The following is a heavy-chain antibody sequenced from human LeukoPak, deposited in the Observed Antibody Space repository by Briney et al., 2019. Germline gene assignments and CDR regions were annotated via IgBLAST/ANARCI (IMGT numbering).Heavy chain of an antibody. CDR1: DGSVSSSHW. J-gene: IGHJ4*02. Sequence: SETLSLTCAVSDGSVSSSHWWSWVRQPPGKGLEWIGYIYHSGSTYYNPSLKSRVTISVDRSKNQFSLKLSSVTAADTAVYYCASTGAASFDYWGQGTLVTVSS. CDR2: IYHSGST. D-gene: IGHD4-17*01. V-gene: IGHV4-4*02. CDR3: ASTGAASFDY.